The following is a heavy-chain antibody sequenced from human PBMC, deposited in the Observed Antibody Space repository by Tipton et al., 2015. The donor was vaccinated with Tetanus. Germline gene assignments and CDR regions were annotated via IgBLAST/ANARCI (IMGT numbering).Heavy chain of an antibody. D-gene: IGHD6-6*01. J-gene: IGHJ5*02. V-gene: IGHV4-31*03. CDR2: IYYSGDT. CDR1: GDSISRGGYF. Sequence: TLSLTCTVSGDSISRGGYFLNWIPQPPGEGPEWVWYIYYSGDTYYNPSLESRVSMSVDKSKNQFSLNLTSVTAADTAVYYCARDQGGGRVVRLNWLDPWGQGTLVTVSS. CDR3: ARDQGGGRVVRLNWLDP.